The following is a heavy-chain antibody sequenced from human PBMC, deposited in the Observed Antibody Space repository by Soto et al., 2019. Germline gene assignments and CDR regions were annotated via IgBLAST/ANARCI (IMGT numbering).Heavy chain of an antibody. CDR1: GFTVSSNH. J-gene: IGHJ4*02. CDR2: LYSGGTT. D-gene: IGHD6-19*01. CDR3: ARDHSSGSDC. Sequence: PGGSLRLSCAASGFTVSSNHMSWVRQAPGKGLEWVSVLYSGGTTYYADSVRGRFTISRDNLKNTLYLQMNSLRADDTAVYYCARDHSSGSDCWGQGTMVTVSS. V-gene: IGHV3-66*01.